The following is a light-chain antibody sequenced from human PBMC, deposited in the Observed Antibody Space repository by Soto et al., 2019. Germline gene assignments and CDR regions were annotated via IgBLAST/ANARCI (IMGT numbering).Light chain of an antibody. CDR3: QPYGSSPT. CDR2: DAS. Sequence: DIVLTQSPGTLSLSPGERATISCRSSQSVSSSYLAWYQKTPGQAPRLLIYDASSRATGIPDRFSGSGSGTDFTLTISRLEPEDFAVYYCQPYGSSPTFGQGTKVEIK. V-gene: IGKV3-20*01. CDR1: QSVSSSY. J-gene: IGKJ1*01.